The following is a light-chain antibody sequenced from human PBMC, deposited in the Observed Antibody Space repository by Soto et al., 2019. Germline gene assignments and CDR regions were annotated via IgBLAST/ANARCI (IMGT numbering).Light chain of an antibody. CDR2: AAS. Sequence: EIVLTQSPGTLSLSPGERATLSCRASQSVSSNYLAWYQQKPGQAPSLLIYAASSRATGIPDRFSGSGSGTAFTTTITRPPPAVFRLYYCQQYGSSAPFTFGHGTR. J-gene: IGKJ5*01. V-gene: IGKV3-20*01. CDR1: QSVSSNY. CDR3: QQYGSSAPFT.